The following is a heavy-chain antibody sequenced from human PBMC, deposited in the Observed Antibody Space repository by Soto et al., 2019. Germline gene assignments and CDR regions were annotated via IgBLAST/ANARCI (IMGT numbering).Heavy chain of an antibody. CDR1: GFTFNEYT. J-gene: IGHJ4*02. CDR3: ARGWLWFGELLTDY. CDR2: ISWNSGRI. V-gene: IGHV3-9*01. Sequence: GGSLRLSCAASGFTFNEYTMHWVRQAPGKGLEWVSDISWNSGRIDYADSVKGRFTISRDNAKSSLYLQMNGLRAEDTAVYYCARGWLWFGELLTDYWGQGTLVTVSS. D-gene: IGHD3-10*01.